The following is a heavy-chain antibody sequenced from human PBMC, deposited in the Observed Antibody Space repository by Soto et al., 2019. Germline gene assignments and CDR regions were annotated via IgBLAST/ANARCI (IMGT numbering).Heavy chain of an antibody. CDR1: GFTFSNYA. V-gene: IGHV3-23*01. CDR3: AKGSAASRPYFFDY. J-gene: IGHJ4*02. Sequence: PGGSRRLSCAASGFTFSNYAMSWVRQAPGKGLEWVTAITGSGGDTFHADSVQGRFSISRDNTKNTLYLQMNSLRAEDTAVYYCAKGSAASRPYFFDYWGQGTLVTVSS. D-gene: IGHD2-15*01. CDR2: ITGSGGDT.